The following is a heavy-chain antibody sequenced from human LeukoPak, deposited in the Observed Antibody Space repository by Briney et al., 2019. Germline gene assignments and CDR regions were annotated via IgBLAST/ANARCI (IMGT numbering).Heavy chain of an antibody. CDR2: ISSSSSTI. Sequence: GGSLRFSCAASGFTFSDYYMSWIRQAPGKGLEWLSYISSSSSTIYYADSVKGRFTISRDNAKNSLSLQMNSLRAEDTAVYYCARIVQQLVRANWFAPWGQGTLVTVSS. CDR3: ARIVQQLVRANWFAP. J-gene: IGHJ5*02. V-gene: IGHV3-11*04. D-gene: IGHD6-13*01. CDR1: GFTFSDYY.